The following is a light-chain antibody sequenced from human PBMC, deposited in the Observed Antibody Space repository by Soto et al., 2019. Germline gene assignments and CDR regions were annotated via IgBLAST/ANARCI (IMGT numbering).Light chain of an antibody. CDR1: QSLLYDSNNQNY. CDR3: QQYSNPPWT. J-gene: IGKJ1*01. Sequence: DIVMTQSPDSLAVSLGDRATINCKSSQSLLYDSNNQNYLAWYQQKPGQSPKLLLYWSSTRESGVPDRFSGSGSETDFTLTIINLQAEDVAVYYCQQYSNPPWTFGQGTKVEIK. CDR2: WSS. V-gene: IGKV4-1*01.